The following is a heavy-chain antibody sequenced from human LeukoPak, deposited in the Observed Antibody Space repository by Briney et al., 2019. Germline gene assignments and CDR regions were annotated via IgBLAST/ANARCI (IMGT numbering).Heavy chain of an antibody. CDR1: GGSFSGYY. Sequence: SETLSLTCAVYGGSFSGYYWSWIRQPPGKGLEWIGEINHSGSTNYNPSLKSRVTISVDTSKNQFSLKLSSVTAADTAVYYCARETPYGSGSYPFDYWGQGILVTVSS. CDR2: INHSGST. V-gene: IGHV4-34*01. CDR3: ARETPYGSGSYPFDY. J-gene: IGHJ4*02. D-gene: IGHD3-10*01.